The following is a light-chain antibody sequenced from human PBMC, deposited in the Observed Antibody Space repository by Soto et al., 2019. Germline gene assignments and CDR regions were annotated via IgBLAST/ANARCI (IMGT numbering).Light chain of an antibody. J-gene: IGKJ3*01. CDR2: GAS. V-gene: IGKV3-20*01. CDR3: QQYGSSPRT. Sequence: EIVLTQSPGTLSLSPGERATLSCRASQSVSNNYLAWYQQKPGQAPRLLIYGASSRATGIPDRFSGSGSGTDFTLTISRLEPEDFAVYYCQQYGSSPRTFGPGTTVDIK. CDR1: QSVSNNY.